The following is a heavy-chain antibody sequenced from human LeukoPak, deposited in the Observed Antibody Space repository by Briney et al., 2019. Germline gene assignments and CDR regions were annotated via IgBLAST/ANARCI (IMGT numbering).Heavy chain of an antibody. D-gene: IGHD1-26*01. CDR1: GFTFSSYS. CDR3: ARDRVGATRVMDY. V-gene: IGHV3-21*01. Sequence: SGGSLRLSCAASGFTFSSYSMNWVRQAPGKGLEWVSSISSSSYIYYADSVKGRFTISRDNAKNSLYLQMNSLRAEDTAVYYCARDRVGATRVMDYWGQGTLVTVSS. J-gene: IGHJ4*02. CDR2: ISSSSYI.